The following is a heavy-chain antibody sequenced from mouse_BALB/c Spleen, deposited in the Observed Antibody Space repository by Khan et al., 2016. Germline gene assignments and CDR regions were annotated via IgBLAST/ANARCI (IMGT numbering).Heavy chain of an antibody. Sequence: QIQLVQSGPELKKPGETVKISCKASGYTFTNYGMNWVKQAPGKGLKWMGWINTYTGEPTYADDFKGRFAFSLETSASTAYLQINNLKNEDTATYCCARSWDWYFDVWGAGTTVTVSS. D-gene: IGHD4-1*01. J-gene: IGHJ1*01. CDR1: GYTFTNYG. V-gene: IGHV9-3-1*01. CDR2: INTYTGEP. CDR3: ARSWDWYFDV.